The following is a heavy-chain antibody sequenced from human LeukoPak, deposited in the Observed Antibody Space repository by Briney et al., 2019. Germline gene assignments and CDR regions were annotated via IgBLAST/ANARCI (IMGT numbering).Heavy chain of an antibody. CDR3: ARRGSLYAFDI. D-gene: IGHD6-6*01. V-gene: IGHV1-24*01. CDR2: FDPEDGET. CDR1: GYTLTELS. J-gene: IGHJ3*02. Sequence: ASVKVSCKVSGYTLTELSMHWVRQAPGKGLEWMGGFDPEDGETVYAQKFQGRVTMTEDTSTDTAYTELRSLRSDDTAVYYCARRGSLYAFDIWGQGTMVTVSS.